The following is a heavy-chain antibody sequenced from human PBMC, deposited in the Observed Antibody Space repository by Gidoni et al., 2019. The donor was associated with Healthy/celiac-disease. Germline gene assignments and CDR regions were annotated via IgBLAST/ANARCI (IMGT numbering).Heavy chain of an antibody. D-gene: IGHD1-26*01. CDR2: IYSGGST. V-gene: IGHV3-53*01. CDR3: ARDRGGSYPSYAFDI. Sequence: EVQLVESGGGLIQPGGSLRLSCAASGFPVSSNYMSWFRQAPGKGLEWVSVIYSGGSTYYADSVKGRFTSARDNSKNTLYLQMNSLRAEDTAVYYCARDRGGSYPSYAFDIWGQGTMVTVSS. CDR1: GFPVSSNY. J-gene: IGHJ3*02.